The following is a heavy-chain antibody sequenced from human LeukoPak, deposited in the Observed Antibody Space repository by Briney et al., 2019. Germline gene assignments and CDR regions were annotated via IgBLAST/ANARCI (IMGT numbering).Heavy chain of an antibody. CDR3: ARDRRVVVLYPPRSGWFDP. V-gene: IGHV1-2*02. Sequence: ASVKVSCKTSGYTFTGYYMHWVRQAPGQGLEWMGWINPNSGGTNYAQKFQGRVTMTRDTSISTAYMELSRLRSDDTAVYYCARDRRVVVLYPPRSGWFDPWGQGTLVTVSS. J-gene: IGHJ5*02. CDR2: INPNSGGT. CDR1: GYTFTGYY. D-gene: IGHD3-22*01.